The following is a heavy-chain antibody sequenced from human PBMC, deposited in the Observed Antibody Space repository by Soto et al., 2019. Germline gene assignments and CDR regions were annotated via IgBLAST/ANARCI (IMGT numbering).Heavy chain of an antibody. CDR2: IWYDGSNK. CDR3: ARGAGRGGYNNDF. V-gene: IGHV3-33*01. CDR1: GFSFSSYG. Sequence: QVQLVESGGGVVQPGRSLRLSCAASGFSFSSYGMHWVRQAPGKGLEWVAFIWYDGSNKYYADSVKGRFTISRDNSKNTLFVQMNSLRAEDTAVYYCARGAGRGGYNNDFWGQGTLVIVSS. J-gene: IGHJ4*02. D-gene: IGHD4-4*01.